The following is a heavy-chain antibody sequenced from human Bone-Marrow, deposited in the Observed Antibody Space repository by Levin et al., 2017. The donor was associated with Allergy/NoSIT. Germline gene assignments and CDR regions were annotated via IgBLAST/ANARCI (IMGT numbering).Heavy chain of an antibody. CDR3: ARRLGSIGDYYYGIDV. D-gene: IGHD3-16*01. CDR2: INPNSGGT. V-gene: IGHV1-2*02. Sequence: ASVKVSCKASGYTFTDYHIHWVRQAPGQRPEWMGCINPNSGGTKFAQNFQGRVTMTSDTSISTAYMEMTSLISGDTAVYYCARRLGSIGDYYYGIDVWPRDHGHRLL. J-gene: IGHJ6*02. CDR1: GYTFTDYH.